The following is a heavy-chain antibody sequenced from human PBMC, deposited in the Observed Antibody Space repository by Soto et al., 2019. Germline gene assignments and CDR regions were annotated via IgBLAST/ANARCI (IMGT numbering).Heavy chain of an antibody. CDR1: GFTFRGAF. Sequence: SRRLACASSGFTFRGAFMTWVRQAPGKLLEWVGRIKSKTDGGTTDYAAPVKGRFTISRDDSENTLDLQMNSLKTEDTAVYYCTTTYGSGPWGQGTLVTVSS. V-gene: IGHV3-15*01. CDR3: TTTYGSGP. D-gene: IGHD3-10*01. CDR2: IKSKTDGGTT. J-gene: IGHJ5*02.